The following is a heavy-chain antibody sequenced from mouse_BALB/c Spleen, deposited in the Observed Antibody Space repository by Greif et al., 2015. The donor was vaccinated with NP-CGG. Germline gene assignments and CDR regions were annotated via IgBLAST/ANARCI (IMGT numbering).Heavy chain of an antibody. V-gene: IGHV1-54*01. J-gene: IGHJ2*01. CDR3: ARLDYGDFDY. D-gene: IGHD1-1*01. Sequence: QVHVKQSGAELVRPGTSVKVSCKASGYAFTNYLIEWVKQRPGRGLEWIGVINPGSGGTNYNEEFKGKATLTADKSSSTAYMQLSSLTSDDSAVYFCARLDYGDFDYWGQGTTLTVSS. CDR1: GYAFTNYL. CDR2: INPGSGGT.